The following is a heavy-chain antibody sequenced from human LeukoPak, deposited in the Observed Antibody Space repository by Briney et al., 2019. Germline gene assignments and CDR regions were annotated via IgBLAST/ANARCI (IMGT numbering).Heavy chain of an antibody. J-gene: IGHJ5*02. CDR1: GYSISSRYF. CDR3: ARDLGLTISHNWFDP. CDR2: IYHTGST. V-gene: IGHV4-38-2*02. Sequence: SETLSLTCAVSGYSISSRYFWVWIRQSPGKGLQWIGSIYHTGSTYYNPSLESPVTISLDTSKNQFSLNLESVTAADTAVYYCARDLGLTISHNWFDPWGQGTLVTVFS. D-gene: IGHD3-9*01.